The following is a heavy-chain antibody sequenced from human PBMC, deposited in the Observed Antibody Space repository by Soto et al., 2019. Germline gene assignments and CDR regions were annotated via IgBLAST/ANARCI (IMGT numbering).Heavy chain of an antibody. CDR2: IYYTGST. CDR1: GASIRSGGFY. V-gene: IGHV4-31*03. J-gene: IGHJ4*02. Sequence: SETLSLTCSVSGASIRSGGFYWSWLRQSPGKGLEWIGHIYYTGSTFVSPSLKGRLTISLDTSKNQFSLDLSSVTAADTAMYYCARIETASIKWGRGTLVTVSS. D-gene: IGHD5-12*01. CDR3: ARIETASIK.